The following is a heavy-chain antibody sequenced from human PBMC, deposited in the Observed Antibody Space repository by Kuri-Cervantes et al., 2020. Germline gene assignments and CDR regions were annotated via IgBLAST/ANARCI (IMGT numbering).Heavy chain of an antibody. CDR1: GDSVSSKSAA. CDR3: AKETGVGGSGAFGEGFDV. Sequence: SETLSLTCAISGDSVSSKSAAWTWIRQSPSRGLEWRGRTYYRSKWYNDHATSVKSRITINPDTSKNQFSLQLNSVTPEDTAVYYCAKETGVGGSGAFGEGFDVGGQGTMVTVSS. V-gene: IGHV6-1*01. D-gene: IGHD3-10*01. J-gene: IGHJ3*01. CDR2: TYYRSKWYN.